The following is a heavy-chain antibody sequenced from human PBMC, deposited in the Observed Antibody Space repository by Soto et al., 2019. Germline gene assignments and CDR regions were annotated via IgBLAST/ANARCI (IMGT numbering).Heavy chain of an antibody. V-gene: IGHV3-48*02. CDR3: ARNAYGSSGSFHY. CDR1: RFIFSTYN. J-gene: IGHJ4*02. Sequence: EVQLVESGGGLVQPGGSLRLSCAASRFIFSTYNMNWVRQAPGKGLEWVSYISSSSSTIYYADSVKGRFTISRDNAKNSLYLQMNSLRDEDTAVYYCARNAYGSSGSFHYWGQGTLVTVSS. D-gene: IGHD3-22*01. CDR2: ISSSSSTI.